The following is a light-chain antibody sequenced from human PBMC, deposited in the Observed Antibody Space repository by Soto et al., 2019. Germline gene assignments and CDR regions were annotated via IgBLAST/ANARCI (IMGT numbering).Light chain of an antibody. CDR3: GSYAGSSTFLYV. CDR2: DFI. J-gene: IGLJ1*01. V-gene: IGLV2-23*02. CDR1: SSDVVSYNL. Sequence: QSALTQPASVSGSPGQSITIAFTVTSSDVVSYNLVSCDQQHPLKAPKLMIYDFIKLPSGFSDRFSCSNSGNSTSITVSGXQXEDEADYYCGSYAGSSTFLYVFGTGSKVTVL.